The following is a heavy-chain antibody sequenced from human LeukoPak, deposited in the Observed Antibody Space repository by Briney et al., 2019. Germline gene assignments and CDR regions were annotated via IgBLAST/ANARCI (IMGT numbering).Heavy chain of an antibody. CDR3: ARYGDYVRTLDC. D-gene: IGHD4-17*01. V-gene: IGHV1-2*02. Sequence: GASVKVSCKGSGYTFTVYYIHWVRQAPGQGLEWMGWINPNSGGTKYAQKFQGRVTMTRDTSISTAYMELSRLRSDDTAVYYCARYGDYVRTLDCWGQGTLVTVSS. CDR2: INPNSGGT. CDR1: GYTFTVYY. J-gene: IGHJ4*02.